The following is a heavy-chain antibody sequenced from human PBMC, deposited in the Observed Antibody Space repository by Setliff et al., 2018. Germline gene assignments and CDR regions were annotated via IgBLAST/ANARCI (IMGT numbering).Heavy chain of an antibody. CDR2: IRYDGRDR. D-gene: IGHD6-13*01. J-gene: IGHJ4*02. Sequence: PGGSLRLSCAPSGFTFSTSGMHWVRQAPGKGLEWVAFIRYDGRDRYYGDSVKGRFTVSRDNSKNTVFLQMNSLRVEDTAVYYCARRIGWSSSSWYYFDYWGQGTRVTVSS. CDR1: GFTFSTSG. CDR3: ARRIGWSSSSWYYFDY. V-gene: IGHV3-30*02.